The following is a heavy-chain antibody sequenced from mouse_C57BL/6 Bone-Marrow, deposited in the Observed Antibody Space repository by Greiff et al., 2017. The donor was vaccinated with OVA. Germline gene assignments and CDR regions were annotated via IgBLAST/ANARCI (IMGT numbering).Heavy chain of an antibody. V-gene: IGHV5-12*01. CDR3: ARDGALYYGNPAWFAY. CDR2: ISNGGGST. Sequence: EVKLMESGGGLVQPGGSLKLSCAASGFTFSDYYMYWVRQTPEKRLEWVAYISNGGGSTYYPDTVKGRFTISRDNAKNTLYLQMSRLKSEDTAMYYGARDGALYYGNPAWFAYWGQGTLVTVSA. CDR1: GFTFSDYY. J-gene: IGHJ3*01. D-gene: IGHD2-1*01.